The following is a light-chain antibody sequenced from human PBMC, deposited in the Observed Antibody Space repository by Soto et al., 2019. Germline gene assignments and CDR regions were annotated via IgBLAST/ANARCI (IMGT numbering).Light chain of an antibody. CDR3: CSSAGSSLYV. V-gene: IGLV2-23*01. CDR2: EGT. J-gene: IGLJ1*01. Sequence: QLVLTQPASVSGSPGQSIAISCTGTSSDVGSYNLVSWYQQHPGKAPKLMIYEGTKRPSGVSNRFSGSKSGNTASLTISGLQAEDEADYYCCSSAGSSLYVFGSGTKLTVL. CDR1: SSDVGSYNL.